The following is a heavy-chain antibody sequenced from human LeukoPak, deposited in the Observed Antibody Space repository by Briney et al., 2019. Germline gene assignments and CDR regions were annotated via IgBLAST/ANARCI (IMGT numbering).Heavy chain of an antibody. D-gene: IGHD1-26*01. CDR2: ISAYNGNT. V-gene: IGHV1-18*01. Sequence: ASVKVSCKASGYTFTSYGISWVRQAPGQGLEWMGWISAYNGNTNYAQKLQGRVTMTTDTSTSTAYMELRSLRSDDTAVYYCARDRGSLIPAPEKAFDIWGQGTMVTVSS. J-gene: IGHJ3*02. CDR3: ARDRGSLIPAPEKAFDI. CDR1: GYTFTSYG.